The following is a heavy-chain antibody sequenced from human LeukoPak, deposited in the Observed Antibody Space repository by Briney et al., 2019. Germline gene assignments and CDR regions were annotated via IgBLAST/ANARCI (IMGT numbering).Heavy chain of an antibody. CDR2: ISSSSSYI. CDR1: GFTFSSYS. V-gene: IGHV3-21*01. CDR3: ARDQAGTTNFWDY. J-gene: IGHJ4*02. D-gene: IGHD1-14*01. Sequence: GGSLRLSCAASGFTFSSYSMNWVRQAPGKGLEWVSSISSSSSYIYYADSVKGRFTISRDNAKNSLYLQMNSLRAEDTAVYYCARDQAGTTNFWDYWGQGTLVTVSS.